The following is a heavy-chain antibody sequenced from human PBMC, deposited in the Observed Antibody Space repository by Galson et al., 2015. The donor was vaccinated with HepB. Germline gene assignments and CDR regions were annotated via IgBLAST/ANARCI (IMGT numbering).Heavy chain of an antibody. J-gene: IGHJ4*02. CDR2: IWDDGNNR. D-gene: IGHD4-17*01. Sequence: SLRLSCAASAFTFSNYGMHWVRQAPGKGLEWETVIWDDGNNRYYADSVKGRFTISRGNSKNTLDLQMNSLRAEDTAVYYCARVAASDYGDHTHFDYWGQGTLVTVSS. CDR3: ARVAASDYGDHTHFDY. CDR1: AFTFSNYG. V-gene: IGHV3-33*01.